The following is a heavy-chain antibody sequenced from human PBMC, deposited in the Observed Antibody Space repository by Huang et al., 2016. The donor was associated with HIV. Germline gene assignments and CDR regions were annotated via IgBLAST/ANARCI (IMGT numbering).Heavy chain of an antibody. Sequence: EVQLVQSGAEVKKPGESLKISCKGSGYRFRSNWIGWVRPMPGKGLEWLEIIFPGDSDPRFSPSFQGQVTISADKSINTADLQWSSLKASDTAMYYCARLIGSPSFYYGLDVWGQGTTVTVSS. CDR2: IFPGDSDP. V-gene: IGHV5-51*01. CDR1: GYRFRSNW. CDR3: ARLIGSPSFYYGLDV. D-gene: IGHD3-10*01. J-gene: IGHJ6*02.